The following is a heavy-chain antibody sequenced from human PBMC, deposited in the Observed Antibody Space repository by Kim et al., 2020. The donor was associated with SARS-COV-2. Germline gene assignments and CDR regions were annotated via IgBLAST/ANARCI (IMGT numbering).Heavy chain of an antibody. CDR1: GYTFTNYY. CDR3: ATSPSVVAYYYGMDV. CDR2: INPSSGST. V-gene: IGHV1-46*01. Sequence: ASVKVSCKASGYTFTNYYMHWVRQAPGQGLEWMGIINPSSGSTSYAQKFQGRLTMTRDTSTSTVYMNLSGLRSEDTAVYYCATSPSVVAYYYGMDVWGQGTTVTVSS. D-gene: IGHD2-15*01. J-gene: IGHJ6*02.